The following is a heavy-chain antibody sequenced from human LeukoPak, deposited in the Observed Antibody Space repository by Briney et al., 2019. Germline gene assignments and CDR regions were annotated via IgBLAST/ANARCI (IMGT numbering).Heavy chain of an antibody. J-gene: IGHJ5*02. CDR1: GFTFSNYW. V-gene: IGHV3-74*01. Sequence: PGGSLRLSCAASGFTFSNYWMHWVRQAPGKGGVGVSRMNSDARSTSSAHSVKGPFTISRDTAKNTLYLQMNSLRAEDTAVYYCARGADTGYSSDSWGQGTLVTVSS. CDR3: ARGADTGYSSDS. CDR2: MNSDARST. D-gene: IGHD6-19*01.